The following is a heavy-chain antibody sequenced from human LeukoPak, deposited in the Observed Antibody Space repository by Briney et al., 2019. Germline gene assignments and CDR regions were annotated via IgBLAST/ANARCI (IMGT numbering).Heavy chain of an antibody. Sequence: GGSLRPSCAASGFTFNSYGIHWVRQAPGKGLEWVACIRYDGSNKYYADSVKGRFTISRDDSKNTVYLQMNSLRADDTAVYYCARSSTGGDYYYYYMDVWGKGTTVTVSS. CDR1: GFTFNSYG. CDR3: ARSSTGGDYYYYYMDV. D-gene: IGHD1-14*01. CDR2: IRYDGSNK. J-gene: IGHJ6*03. V-gene: IGHV3-33*01.